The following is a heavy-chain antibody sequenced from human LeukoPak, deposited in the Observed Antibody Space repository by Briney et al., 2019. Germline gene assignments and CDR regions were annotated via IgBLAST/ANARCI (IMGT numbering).Heavy chain of an antibody. CDR3: AKVQWGYSYGYFDY. CDR1: GFTFDDYA. J-gene: IGHJ4*02. V-gene: IGHV3-43D*04. Sequence: GGSLRVSCAASGFTFDDYAMHWVRQAPGKGLEWVSLISWYGGSTYYADSVKGRFTISRDNSKNSLYLRMNSLRAEDTALYYCAKVQWGYSYGYFDYWGQGTLVTVSS. D-gene: IGHD5-18*01. CDR2: ISWYGGST.